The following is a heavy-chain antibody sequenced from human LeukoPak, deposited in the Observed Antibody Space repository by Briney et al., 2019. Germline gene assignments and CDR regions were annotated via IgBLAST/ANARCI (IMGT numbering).Heavy chain of an antibody. Sequence: PGGSLRLSCAASGFTFSSYDMHWVRQATGKGVEWVSAIGTAGDTYYPGSVKGRFTLSRENAKNSLYLQMNSLRAGDTAVYHCARGYATGDILTGYAPGGAFDIWGQGKMVTVSS. CDR2: IGTAGDT. V-gene: IGHV3-13*01. J-gene: IGHJ3*02. D-gene: IGHD3-9*01. CDR3: ARGYATGDILTGYAPGGAFDI. CDR1: GFTFSSYD.